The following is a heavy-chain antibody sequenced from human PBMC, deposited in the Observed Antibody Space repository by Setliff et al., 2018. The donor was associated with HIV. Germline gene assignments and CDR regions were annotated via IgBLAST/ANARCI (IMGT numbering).Heavy chain of an antibody. J-gene: IGHJ4*02. CDR2: ISHSSSPR. Sequence: GGSLRLSCSVSGFTFSDNYTGWIRLAPGKGLEWISSISHSSSPRHYADSVKGRFTISRDNAKNSLYLEMNRLRADDTAVYFCARVITVLRSSDWSYYFDYWGQGTLVTVSS. D-gene: IGHD3-9*01. CDR1: GFTFSDNY. CDR3: ARVITVLRSSDWSYYFDY. V-gene: IGHV3-11*01.